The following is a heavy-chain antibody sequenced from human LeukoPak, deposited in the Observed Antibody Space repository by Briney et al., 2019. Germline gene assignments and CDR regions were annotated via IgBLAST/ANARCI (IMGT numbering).Heavy chain of an antibody. V-gene: IGHV1-69*05. D-gene: IGHD3-10*01. Sequence: ASVKVSCKASGGTFSSYAISWVRQAPGQGLEWMGGIIPIFGTANYAQKFQGRVTITTDESTSTAYMELSSLRSEDTAVYYCARVPNYYGSGSYYPFDYWGQGTLVTVSS. J-gene: IGHJ4*02. CDR1: GGTFSSYA. CDR3: ARVPNYYGSGSYYPFDY. CDR2: IIPIFGTA.